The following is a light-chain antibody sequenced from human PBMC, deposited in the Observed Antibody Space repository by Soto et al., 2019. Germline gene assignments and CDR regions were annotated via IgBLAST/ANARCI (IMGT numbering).Light chain of an antibody. CDR2: GAS. CDR1: QSGSSNY. V-gene: IGKV3-20*01. J-gene: IGKJ1*01. CDR3: QQYGSSPPT. Sequence: EIVLTQSPGTLSLSPGERATLSCRASQSGSSNYLAWYRRKPGQAPRLLIYGASYRATDIPGRFSGSGSGTDFTLTITRLEPEDFAVYYCQQYGSSPPTFGPGTRVEIK.